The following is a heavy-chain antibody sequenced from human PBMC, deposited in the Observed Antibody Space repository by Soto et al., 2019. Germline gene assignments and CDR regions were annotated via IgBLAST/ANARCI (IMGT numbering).Heavy chain of an antibody. D-gene: IGHD1-26*01. CDR3: AKVSLGALTFTDYYYYGLDV. CDR1: GFTFSTYA. Sequence: VGSLRLSCAASGFTFSTYAMNWVRQAPGKGLEWVSAISGGGGSTYYADSGKGRVTISRDNSKNTLYLQMNRLRAEDTAVYYCAKVSLGALTFTDYYYYGLDVWGQGTTVTVSS. J-gene: IGHJ6*02. CDR2: ISGGGGST. V-gene: IGHV3-23*01.